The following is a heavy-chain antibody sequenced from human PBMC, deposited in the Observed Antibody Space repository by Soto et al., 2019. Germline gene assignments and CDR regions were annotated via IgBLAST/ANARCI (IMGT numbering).Heavy chain of an antibody. Sequence: SETLSLTCTVSGGSISRYYWSWIRQPPGKGLEWIGYIYYSGSTNYNPSLKSRVTISVDTSKNQFSLKLSSVTAADTAVYYCARGGPTYYYYGMDVWGQGTTVTVSS. J-gene: IGHJ6*02. CDR1: GGSISRYY. CDR3: ARGGPTYYYYGMDV. CDR2: IYYSGST. V-gene: IGHV4-59*01.